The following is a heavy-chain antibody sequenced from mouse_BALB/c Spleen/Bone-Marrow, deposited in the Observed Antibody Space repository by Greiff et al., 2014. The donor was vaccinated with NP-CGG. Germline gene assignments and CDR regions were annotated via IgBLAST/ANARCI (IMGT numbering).Heavy chain of an antibody. J-gene: IGHJ4*01. CDR1: GYSFTGYF. Sequence: EVQLVESGPELVKPGASVKISCKASGYSFTGYFMNSVMRSHGKSLEWIGRINPYNGDTFYNQKFKGKATLTVDKSSSTAHMELRSLASEDSAVYYCARGGLLRAMDYWGQGTTVTVSS. D-gene: IGHD2-3*01. CDR3: ARGGLLRAMDY. CDR2: INPYNGDT. V-gene: IGHV1-20*02.